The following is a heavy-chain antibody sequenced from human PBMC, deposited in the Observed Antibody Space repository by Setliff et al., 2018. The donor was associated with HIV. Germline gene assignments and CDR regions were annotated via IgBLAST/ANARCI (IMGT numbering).Heavy chain of an antibody. CDR2: IYYSGST. V-gene: IGHV4-39*07. Sequence: SETLSLTCTVSGGSISSSSYYWGWIRQPPGKGLEWIGSIYYSGSTYYNPSLKTRVTMSVDTSKNQYSLKLSSVTAADTAVNYCARRSGGYDYWGQGTLVTVSS. J-gene: IGHJ4*02. CDR1: GGSISSSSYY. CDR3: ARRSGGYDY. D-gene: IGHD6-19*01.